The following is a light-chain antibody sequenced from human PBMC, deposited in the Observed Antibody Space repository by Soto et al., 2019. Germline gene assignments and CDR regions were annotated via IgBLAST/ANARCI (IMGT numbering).Light chain of an antibody. CDR3: ASWDDSLYGL. Sequence: QSVLTQPPSASGTPGQRVTISCSGSSSDIGSNYVYWYQQLPGTAPKLLIYRNHPTPSGVPDQFSCSKSGTSAALAISGHRSADEADYYCASWDDSLYGLFGAGTKLTVL. V-gene: IGLV1-47*01. J-gene: IGLJ3*02. CDR2: RNH. CDR1: SSDIGSNY.